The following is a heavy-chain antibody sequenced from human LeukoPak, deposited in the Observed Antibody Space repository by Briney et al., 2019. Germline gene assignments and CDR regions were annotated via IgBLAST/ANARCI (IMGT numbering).Heavy chain of an antibody. V-gene: IGHV3-48*01. Sequence: GGSLRLSCAASGFNFSTYSMNWVRQAPGKGLEWVSYISTSSRTIYYADSVKGRFTISRDNAKNSLYLQMNSLRAEDTSVYYCARDSSTTTVTDYWGQGTLVTVSS. D-gene: IGHD4-11*01. J-gene: IGHJ4*02. CDR1: GFNFSTYS. CDR2: ISTSSRTI. CDR3: ARDSSTTTVTDY.